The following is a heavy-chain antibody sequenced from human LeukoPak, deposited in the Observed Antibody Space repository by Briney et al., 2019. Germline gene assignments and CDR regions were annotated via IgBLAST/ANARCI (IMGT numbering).Heavy chain of an antibody. V-gene: IGHV4-59*08. D-gene: IGHD3-10*01. CDR2: IYSSGST. CDR1: GGSISSSY. J-gene: IGHJ4*02. CDR3: ARFYGSGGYSFDY. Sequence: SETLSLTCTVSGGSISSSYWSWIRQPPGKGLEWIGCIYSSGSTNYNPSLKSRVTLSIDTSRNQFSLKLRSLSATDTAVYYCARFYGSGGYSFDYWGQGTLVTVPS.